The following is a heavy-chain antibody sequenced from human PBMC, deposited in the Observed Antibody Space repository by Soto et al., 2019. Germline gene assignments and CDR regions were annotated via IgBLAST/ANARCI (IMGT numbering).Heavy chain of an antibody. CDR1: GGTFSSYA. CDR3: ARGGSGPQGGYFQH. CDR2: IIPIFGTA. V-gene: IGHV1-69*01. J-gene: IGHJ1*01. Sequence: QVQLVPSGAEVKKPGSSVKVSCKASGGTFSSYAISWVRQAPGQGLEWMGGIIPIFGTANYAQKFQGRVTITADESTSTAYMELSSLRSEDTAVYYCARGGSGPQGGYFQHWGQGTLVTVSS. D-gene: IGHD3-3*01.